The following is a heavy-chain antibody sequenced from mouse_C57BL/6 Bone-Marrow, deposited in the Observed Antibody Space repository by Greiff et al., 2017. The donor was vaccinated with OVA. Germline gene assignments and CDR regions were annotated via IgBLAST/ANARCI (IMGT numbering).Heavy chain of an antibody. CDR2: ISNLAYSI. V-gene: IGHV5-15*01. D-gene: IGHD2-1*01. Sequence: EVQLQESGGGLVQPGGSLKLSCAASGFTFSDYGMAWVRQAPRKGPEWVAFISNLAYSIYYADTVTGRFTISRENAKNTLYLEMSSLRSEDTAMYYCARRSYYGNYNAMDYWGQGTSVTVSS. CDR3: ARRSYYGNYNAMDY. CDR1: GFTFSDYG. J-gene: IGHJ4*01.